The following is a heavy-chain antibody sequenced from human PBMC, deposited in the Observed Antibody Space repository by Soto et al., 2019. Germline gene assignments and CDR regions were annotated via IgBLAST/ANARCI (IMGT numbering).Heavy chain of an antibody. CDR1: GYSFTSYW. D-gene: IGHD4-4*01. V-gene: IGHV5-10-1*01. Sequence: PGESLKISCKGSGYSFTSYWISWVRQMPGKGLEWMGRIDPSDSYTNYSPSFQGHVTISADKSISTAYLQWSSPKASDTAMYYCAHHTGTTVTEFDYWGQGTLVTVSS. CDR2: IDPSDSYT. J-gene: IGHJ4*02. CDR3: AHHTGTTVTEFDY.